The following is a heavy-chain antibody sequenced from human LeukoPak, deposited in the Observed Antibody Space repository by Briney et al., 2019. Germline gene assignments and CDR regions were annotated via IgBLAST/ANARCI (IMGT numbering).Heavy chain of an antibody. V-gene: IGHV4-39*01. J-gene: IGHJ4*02. CDR1: GGSISSSSYY. CDR2: IYYSGST. D-gene: IGHD3-10*01. Sequence: SETLSLTCTVSGGSISSSSYYWGWIRQPPGKGLEWIGSIYYSGSTYYNPSLKRRVTISGDTSKNQFSLKLSSVTAADTAVYDCARGVRAADYWGQGTLVTASS. CDR3: ARGVRAADY.